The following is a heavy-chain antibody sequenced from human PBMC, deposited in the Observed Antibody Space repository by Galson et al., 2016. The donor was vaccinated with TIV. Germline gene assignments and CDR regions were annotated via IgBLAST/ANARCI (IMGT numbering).Heavy chain of an antibody. CDR1: GFSFTTYA. CDR2: INAGNGNT. Sequence: SVKVSCKASGFSFTTYAMHWVRQAPGQRLEWMGCINAGNGNTKYSQKFQGRVTITRDTFASTAYMELSSLTSADTALYFCARPPYCGGDCYKYDRWGQGTLVTVSS. CDR3: ARPPYCGGDCYKYDR. D-gene: IGHD2-21*01. J-gene: IGHJ5*02. V-gene: IGHV1-3*01.